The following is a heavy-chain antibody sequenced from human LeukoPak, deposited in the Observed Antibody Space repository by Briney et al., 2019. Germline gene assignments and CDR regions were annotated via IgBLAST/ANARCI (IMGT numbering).Heavy chain of an antibody. V-gene: IGHV1-69*13. CDR2: IVPIFGTA. J-gene: IGHJ4*02. CDR1: GGTFSSYA. Sequence: SVKVSCKASGGTFSSYAISWVRQAPGQGLEWMGGIVPIFGTANYAQKFQGRVTITADESTSTAYMELSSLRSEDTAVYYCARGGGYNSPQFDYWGQGTPVTVSS. CDR3: ARGGGYNSPQFDY. D-gene: IGHD5-24*01.